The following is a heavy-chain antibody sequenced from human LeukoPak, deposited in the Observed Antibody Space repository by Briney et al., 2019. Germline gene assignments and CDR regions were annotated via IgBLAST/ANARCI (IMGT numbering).Heavy chain of an antibody. D-gene: IGHD3-10*01. J-gene: IGHJ5*01. Sequence: SVKVSYKASGGTLSSYDIRWVRQAPGQGLVCMGGIIPLFGTANYAQKFQGRVTITADESTSTAYMELSSLRSEDTAVYYCAREESGEAFSYGSEIASFDSWGQGTLVIVSS. V-gene: IGHV1-69*01. CDR3: AREESGEAFSYGSEIASFDS. CDR1: GGTLSSYD. CDR2: IIPLFGTA.